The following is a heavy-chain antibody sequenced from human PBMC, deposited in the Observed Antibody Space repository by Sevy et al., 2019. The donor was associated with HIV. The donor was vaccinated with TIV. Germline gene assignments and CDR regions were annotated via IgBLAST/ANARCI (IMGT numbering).Heavy chain of an antibody. V-gene: IGHV1-2*02. Sequence: ASVKVSCKASGYTFTGYYMHWVRQAPGQGLEWMGWINPNSGGTNYAQKFQDRVSMTRDTSISTAYMELSRLRSDDTAVYYCARVGGTRFGSSHFDYWGQGTLVTVSS. CDR2: INPNSGGT. CDR3: ARVGGTRFGSSHFDY. D-gene: IGHD3-16*01. CDR1: GYTFTGYY. J-gene: IGHJ4*02.